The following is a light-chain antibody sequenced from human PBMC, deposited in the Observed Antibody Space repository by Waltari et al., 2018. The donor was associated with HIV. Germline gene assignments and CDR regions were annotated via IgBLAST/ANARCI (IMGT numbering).Light chain of an antibody. CDR3: KKEEKRERT. CDR1: QDISNY. CDR2: DAS. V-gene: IGKV1-33*01. Sequence: DIQMTQSPSSLSASVGDRVTITCQASQDISNYLNWYQQKPGKAPNLLIYDASKLETGVPSRFSGSGSCARGTGTISSLGGEAIATDYSKKEEKRERTFGQGTRLEI. J-gene: IGKJ5*01.